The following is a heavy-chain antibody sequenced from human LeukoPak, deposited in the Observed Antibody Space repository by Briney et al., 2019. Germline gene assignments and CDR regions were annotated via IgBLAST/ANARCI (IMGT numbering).Heavy chain of an antibody. CDR2: ISNSGSTI. J-gene: IGHJ4*02. V-gene: IGHV3-48*03. CDR1: TFTFSSYE. CDR3: ARDVRY. Sequence: PGGSLRLSCAASTFTFSSYEMIWVRQAPGRGLEWVSYISNSGSTIYYADSVKGRFTISRDNAKNSLYLQMNSLRAEDTAVYYCARDVRYWGQGTLVTVSS.